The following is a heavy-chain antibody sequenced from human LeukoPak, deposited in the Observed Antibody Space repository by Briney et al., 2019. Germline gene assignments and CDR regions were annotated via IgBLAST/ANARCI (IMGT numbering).Heavy chain of an antibody. Sequence: PGGSLRLSCAASGFTFSSCSMNWVRQAPGKGLEGVSSISSSSSCIYYADSVKGRFTISRDNATNSLYLQMNSLRAEDTAVYYCARDIDPSITIFGVDYYYGMDVWGQGTTVTVSS. V-gene: IGHV3-21*01. J-gene: IGHJ6*02. CDR2: ISSSSSCI. CDR1: GFTFSSCS. D-gene: IGHD3-3*01. CDR3: ARDIDPSITIFGVDYYYGMDV.